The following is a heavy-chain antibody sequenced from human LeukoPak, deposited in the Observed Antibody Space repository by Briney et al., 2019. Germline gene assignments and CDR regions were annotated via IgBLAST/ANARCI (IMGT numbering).Heavy chain of an antibody. V-gene: IGHV4-39*01. CDR3: ARTYGDYHDAFDV. J-gene: IGHJ3*01. Sequence: SETLSVTCTVPVGSISSSTYYWGWIRLPPGKGLEWLGCIYYGGSTYNNPHLKSRVTIFVDTSKNQFPLKRSSGTATDTAVYCARTYGDYHDAFDVWGQGTMVTVSS. CDR1: VGSISSSTYY. CDR2: IYYGGST. D-gene: IGHD4-17*01.